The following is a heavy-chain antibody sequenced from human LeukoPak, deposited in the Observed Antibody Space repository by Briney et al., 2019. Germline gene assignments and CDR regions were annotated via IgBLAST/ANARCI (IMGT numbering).Heavy chain of an antibody. V-gene: IGHV3-20*04. D-gene: IGHD3-3*01. CDR1: GFTFDDYG. J-gene: IGHJ4*02. CDR2: INWNGGST. CDR3: ARDRFLEWLLLFDY. Sequence: GGSLRLSCAVSGFTFDDYGMSWVRQAPGKGREWVCGINWNGGSTGYADSVKGRFTISRDNAKNSLYLQMNSLRAEDTALYYCARDRFLEWLLLFDYWGQGTLVTVSS.